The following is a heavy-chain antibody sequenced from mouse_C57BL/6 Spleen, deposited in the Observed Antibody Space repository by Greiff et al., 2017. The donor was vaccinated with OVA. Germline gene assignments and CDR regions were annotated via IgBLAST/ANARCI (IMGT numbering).Heavy chain of an antibody. CDR3: ARGGDYDYDAYAMDY. D-gene: IGHD2-4*01. J-gene: IGHJ4*01. CDR2: ISDGGSYT. V-gene: IGHV5-4*03. CDR1: GFTFSSYA. Sequence: EVKLVESGGGLVKPGGSLKLSCAASGFTFSSYAMSWVRQTPEKRLEWVATISDGGSYTYYPDNVKGRFTISRDNAKNNLYLQMSHLKSEDTAMYYCARGGDYDYDAYAMDYWGQGTSVTVSS.